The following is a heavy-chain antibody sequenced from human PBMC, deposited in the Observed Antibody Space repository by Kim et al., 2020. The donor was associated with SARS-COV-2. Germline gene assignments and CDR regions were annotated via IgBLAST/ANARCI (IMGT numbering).Heavy chain of an antibody. Sequence: GGSLRLSCAASGFTFSSYEMNWVRQLPGKGLEWVSYISSDGGPIYYADSVKGRFTISRDNAKNSLYLQMNSLRAEDTAVYYCAREGVVRAAMVWYYYYGMDVWGQGTTVTVSS. J-gene: IGHJ6*02. CDR3: AREGVVRAAMVWYYYYGMDV. CDR1: GFTFSSYE. D-gene: IGHD2-2*01. V-gene: IGHV3-48*03. CDR2: ISSDGGPI.